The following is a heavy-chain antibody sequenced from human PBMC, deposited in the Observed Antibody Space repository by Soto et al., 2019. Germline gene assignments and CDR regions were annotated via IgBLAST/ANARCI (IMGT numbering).Heavy chain of an antibody. D-gene: IGHD2-2*01. J-gene: IGHJ4*02. Sequence: GGSLRLSCAASGFTFSSYAMSWVRQAPGKGLEWVSAISGSGGSTYYADSVKGRFTISRDNSKNTLYLQMNSLRAEDTAVYYCAKDHDIVVVPAAMDYWGQGTLVTVSS. CDR1: GFTFSSYA. CDR2: ISGSGGST. V-gene: IGHV3-23*01. CDR3: AKDHDIVVVPAAMDY.